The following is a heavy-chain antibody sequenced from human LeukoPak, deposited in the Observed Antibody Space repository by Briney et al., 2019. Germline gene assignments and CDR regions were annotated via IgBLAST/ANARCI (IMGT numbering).Heavy chain of an antibody. V-gene: IGHV4-4*02. CDR3: ARVGYYDSSGYYSKTSFDP. J-gene: IGHJ5*02. D-gene: IGHD3-22*01. CDR1: GGSISSSNW. Sequence: SGTLSLTCAVSGGSISSSNWWSWVRQPPGKGLEWIGEIYHSGSTNYNPSLKGRVTISVDKSKNQFSLKLSSVTAADTAVYYCARVGYYDSSGYYSKTSFDPWGQGTLVTVS. CDR2: IYHSGST.